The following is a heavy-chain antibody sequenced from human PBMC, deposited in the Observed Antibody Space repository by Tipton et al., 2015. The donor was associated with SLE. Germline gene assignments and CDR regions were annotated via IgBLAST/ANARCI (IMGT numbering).Heavy chain of an antibody. D-gene: IGHD6-19*01. CDR2: INHSGST. Sequence: GLVKPSETLSLTCGVYGGSLSGYYWSWIRQPPGKGLEWIGEINHSGSTNYNPSLKSRVTISLDTSKNRFSLNLTSVTAADTAVYYCTRGGGIAVRWWFDPWGQGTLVTVSS. CDR1: GGSLSGYY. V-gene: IGHV4-34*01. J-gene: IGHJ5*02. CDR3: TRGGGIAVRWWFDP.